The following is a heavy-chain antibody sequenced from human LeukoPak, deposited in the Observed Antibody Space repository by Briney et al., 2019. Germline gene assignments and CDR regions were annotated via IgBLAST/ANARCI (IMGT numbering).Heavy chain of an antibody. CDR2: INHSGST. CDR3: ARVWERGGYYDSSGRGGYYFDY. Sequence: SETLSLTCAVYGGSFSGYYWSWIRQPPGKGLECIGEINHSGSTNYNPSLKSRVTISVDTSKNQFSLKLSSVTAADTAVYYCARVWERGGYYDSSGRGGYYFDYWGQGTLVTVSS. J-gene: IGHJ4*02. V-gene: IGHV4-34*01. D-gene: IGHD3-22*01. CDR1: GGSFSGYY.